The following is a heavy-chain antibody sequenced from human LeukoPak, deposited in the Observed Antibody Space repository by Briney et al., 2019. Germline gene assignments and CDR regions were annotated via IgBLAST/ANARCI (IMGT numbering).Heavy chain of an antibody. CDR3: ARLTGDGYNSGFDY. J-gene: IGHJ4*02. Sequence: GASVKVSCKASGGPFSSYAIDWVRQAPGHGLEWMGGIIPIFATANYAQKFQGRVTITADESTSTAYMELSSLRSEDTAVYYCARLTGDGYNSGFDYWGQGTLVTVSS. CDR1: GGPFSSYA. D-gene: IGHD5-24*01. V-gene: IGHV1-69*13. CDR2: IIPIFATA.